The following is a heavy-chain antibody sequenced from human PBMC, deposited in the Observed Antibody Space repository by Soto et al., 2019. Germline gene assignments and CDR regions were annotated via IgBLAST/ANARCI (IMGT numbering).Heavy chain of an antibody. CDR1: GGTFSSYA. Sequence: QVQLVQSGAEVKKPGSSVKVSCKASGGTFSSYAISWVRQAPGQGLEWMGGIIPIFGTANYAQKFQGRVTITADESTSTTYMELSSLRSEDTAVYYCERGRYSSCWTNYYYYYGMDVWGQGTTVTVSS. V-gene: IGHV1-69*12. J-gene: IGHJ6*02. D-gene: IGHD6-19*01. CDR2: IIPIFGTA. CDR3: ERGRYSSCWTNYYYYYGMDV.